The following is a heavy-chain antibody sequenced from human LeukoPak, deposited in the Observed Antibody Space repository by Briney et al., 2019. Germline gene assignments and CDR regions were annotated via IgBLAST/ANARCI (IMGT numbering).Heavy chain of an antibody. V-gene: IGHV3-30*18. J-gene: IGHJ6*02. D-gene: IGHD6-13*01. CDR1: GFTFSSYG. CDR2: ISYDGSNK. CDR3: AKVGYSSSWYGAGLYYYYGMDV. Sequence: GGSLRLSCAASGFTFSSYGMHWVRQAPGKGLEWVAVISYDGSNKYYADSVKGRLTISRDNSKNTLYLQMNSLRAEDTAVYYCAKVGYSSSWYGAGLYYYYGMDVWGQGTTVTVSS.